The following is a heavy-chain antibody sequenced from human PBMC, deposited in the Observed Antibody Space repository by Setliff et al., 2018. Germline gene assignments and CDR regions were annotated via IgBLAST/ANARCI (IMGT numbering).Heavy chain of an antibody. CDR3: ARAPQYTNYWYALSWFDP. D-gene: IGHD2-8*02. CDR1: GYTFTNYG. CDR2: NSA. J-gene: IGHJ5*02. V-gene: IGHV1-18*01. Sequence: GASVKVSCKTSGYTFTNYGINWVRQAPGQGLEWMGWNSAYAQKFQGRVTMATDTPTSTAYMELRSLRSDDTAVYYCARAPQYTNYWYALSWFDPWGQGTLVTVSS.